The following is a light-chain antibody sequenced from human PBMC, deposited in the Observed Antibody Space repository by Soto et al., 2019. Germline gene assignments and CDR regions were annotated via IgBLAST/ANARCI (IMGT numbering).Light chain of an antibody. V-gene: IGKV3-20*01. Sequence: EIVLTQSPGTLSLSPGERATLSCRASQSVSSSYLAWYQQKPGQAPRLLIYGASSRATDIPDRFSGSGSGTDFTLTINRLEPEDSAVYYCQQYGSSPSTFGQGSKLEIK. J-gene: IGKJ2*01. CDR3: QQYGSSPST. CDR1: QSVSSSY. CDR2: GAS.